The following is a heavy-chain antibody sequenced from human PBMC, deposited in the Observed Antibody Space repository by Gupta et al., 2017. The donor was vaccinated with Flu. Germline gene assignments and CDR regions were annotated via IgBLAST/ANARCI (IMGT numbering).Heavy chain of an antibody. CDR3: AKGGLVRWFDP. Sequence: WVRQATGKGLEWVSGIIGSGGNTEYADSVKGRFTISRDNSKNTLYLQINSLRAEDTAVYYCAKGGLVRWFDPWGQGTLVTVSS. V-gene: IGHV3-23*01. J-gene: IGHJ5*02. D-gene: IGHD3-16*01. CDR2: IIGSGGNT.